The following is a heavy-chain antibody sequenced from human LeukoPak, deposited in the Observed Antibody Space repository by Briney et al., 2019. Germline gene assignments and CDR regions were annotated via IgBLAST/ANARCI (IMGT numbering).Heavy chain of an antibody. CDR1: GFTLNSYL. CDR3: ARSNPNRNALDL. CDR2: IKKDGSEE. Sequence: GGSLRLSCAAPGFTLNSYLMSWVRQAPGGGLEWVANIKKDGSEESYLDSVKGRFTVSRDNAKNSLFLQMNSLRGEDTAVYYCARSNPNRNALDLWGQGTMVTISS. V-gene: IGHV3-7*01. D-gene: IGHD1-14*01. J-gene: IGHJ3*01.